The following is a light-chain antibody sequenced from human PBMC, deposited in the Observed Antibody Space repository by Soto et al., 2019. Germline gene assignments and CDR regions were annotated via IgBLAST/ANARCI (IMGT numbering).Light chain of an antibody. CDR2: GAS. CDR1: QTVSNNY. V-gene: IGKV3D-20*02. J-gene: IGKJ4*01. Sequence: VSSQSLGTLSLSPGQTATLYCRASQTVSNNYLAWYQQKPGQAPRLLIYGASSRATGIPDRFSGSGSGTDFTLTISSLEPEDFAVYYCQHRSNWFTFGGGTKVDVK. CDR3: QHRSNWFT.